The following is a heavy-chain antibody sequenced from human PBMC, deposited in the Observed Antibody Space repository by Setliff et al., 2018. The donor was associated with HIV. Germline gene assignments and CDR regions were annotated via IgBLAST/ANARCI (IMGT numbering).Heavy chain of an antibody. D-gene: IGHD1-7*01. CDR3: ARSASNYLHAMDV. J-gene: IGHJ6*02. Sequence: GGSLRLSCAVSGFTLSDYYMDWVRQAPGKGLEWISKLSTTGTNIHYADSVKGRFAISRDNAKNSLFLQMSSLRVEDTAVYYCARSASNYLHAMDVWGQGTTVTVSS. CDR1: GFTLSDYY. CDR2: LSTTGTNI. V-gene: IGHV3-11*04.